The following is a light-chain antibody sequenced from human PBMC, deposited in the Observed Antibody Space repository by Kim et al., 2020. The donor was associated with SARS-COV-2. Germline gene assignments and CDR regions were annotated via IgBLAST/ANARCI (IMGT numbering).Light chain of an antibody. CDR1: QGISSY. V-gene: IGKV1-8*01. CDR3: QHYYTYPPT. CDR2: AAS. J-gene: IGKJ1*01. Sequence: ASTGDSVSITCRASQGISSYLAWYQQQPGKAPKLLIYAASTLHSGVPSRFSGSGSGTDFTLTISCLQSEDFATYYCQHYYTYPPTFGQGTKVDIK.